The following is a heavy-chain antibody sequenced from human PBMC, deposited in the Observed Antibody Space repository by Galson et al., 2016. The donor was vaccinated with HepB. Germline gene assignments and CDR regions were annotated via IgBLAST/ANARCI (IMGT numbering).Heavy chain of an antibody. D-gene: IGHD1-26*01. CDR2: LCSGGAT. V-gene: IGHV3-53*05. CDR1: GFTLRDNY. Sequence: SLRLSCAVSGFTLRDNYMNWVRQAPGKGLEWVSVLCSGGATYYADSVRGRFTISRDNSNRLSLQMNSLKADDTAVYFCARIPTDSYRWYLDLWGRGTLATVSS. CDR3: ARIPTDSYRWYLDL. J-gene: IGHJ2*01.